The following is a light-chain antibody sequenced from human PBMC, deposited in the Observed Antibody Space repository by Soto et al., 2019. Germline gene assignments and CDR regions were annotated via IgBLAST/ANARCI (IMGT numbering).Light chain of an antibody. V-gene: IGLV2-11*01. CDR3: SSYAGSYTFVV. CDR2: DVS. Sequence: QSALTQPRSVSGSPGQSVTISCTGTSGDVGAYDYVSWYQQDPGKAPKVLIYDVSERPSGVPDRFSGSKSDNTASLTISGLQAEDEADYYCSSYAGSYTFVVFGGGTKLTVL. CDR1: SGDVGAYDY. J-gene: IGLJ2*01.